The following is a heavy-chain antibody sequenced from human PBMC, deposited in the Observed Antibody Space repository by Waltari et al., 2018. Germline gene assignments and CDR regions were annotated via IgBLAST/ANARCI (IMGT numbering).Heavy chain of an antibody. D-gene: IGHD3-16*01. J-gene: IGHJ3*02. CDR1: GFSVSKSY. CDR2: IYGGDST. Sequence: EVQLVESGGGLIQPGGSLRLSCAASGFSVSKSYVSWVRQAPGKGVEWISFIYGGDSTLYVDSVKGRFTVSRDNSKNTVHLQMNSVRVDDTAVYYCATFSNWVHDTFDIWGQGTLVSVSS. CDR3: ATFSNWVHDTFDI. V-gene: IGHV3-53*01.